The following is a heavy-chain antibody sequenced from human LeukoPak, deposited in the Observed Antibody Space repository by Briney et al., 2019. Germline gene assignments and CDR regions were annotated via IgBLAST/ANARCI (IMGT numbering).Heavy chain of an antibody. CDR3: ARVGYDILTGQLDY. D-gene: IGHD3-9*01. CDR1: GFTFSSYG. CDR2: ISSSTSYI. J-gene: IGHJ4*02. Sequence: GGSLRLSCAASGFTFSSYGMNWVRQAPGKGLEWVSSISSSTSYIYYADSVKGRFTISRDNAKNSLYLQKNSLRAEDTAMYYCARVGYDILTGQLDYWGQGTLVTVSS. V-gene: IGHV3-21*01.